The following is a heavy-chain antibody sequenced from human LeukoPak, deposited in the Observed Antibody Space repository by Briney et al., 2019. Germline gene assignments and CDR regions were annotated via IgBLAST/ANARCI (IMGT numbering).Heavy chain of an antibody. CDR1: GFTFSSYW. J-gene: IGHJ6*02. CDR2: INNDGGTT. V-gene: IGHV3-74*01. Sequence: GSLRLSCAASGFTFSSYWMQWVRQPPGKGRVWVSRINNDGGTTSYADSVKGRFTISRDNAKNTLYLQMNSLRAEDTAVYYCARGGLLGMDVWGQGTTVTVPS. CDR3: ARGGLLGMDV. D-gene: IGHD4/OR15-4a*01.